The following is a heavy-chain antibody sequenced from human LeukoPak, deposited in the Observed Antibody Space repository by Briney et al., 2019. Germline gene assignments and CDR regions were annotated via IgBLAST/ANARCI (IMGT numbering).Heavy chain of an antibody. CDR1: GDSVSSNSAA. CDR2: TYYRSKWYN. CDR3: ARAETWGYYDSSGYYDY. D-gene: IGHD3-22*01. J-gene: IGHJ4*02. V-gene: IGHV6-1*01. Sequence: SQTLSLTGAISGDSVSSNSAAWNWIRQSPSRGLEWLGRTYYRSKWYNDYAVSVKSRLTINPDTSKNQFSLQLNSVTPEDTAVYYCARAETWGYYDSSGYYDYWGQGTLVTVSS.